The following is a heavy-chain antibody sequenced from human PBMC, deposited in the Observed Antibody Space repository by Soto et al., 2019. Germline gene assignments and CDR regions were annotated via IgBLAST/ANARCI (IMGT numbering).Heavy chain of an antibody. D-gene: IGHD1-26*01. CDR2: ISYDGSNK. J-gene: IGHJ4*02. CDR1: GFTFSSYG. CDR3: AKDGGRLVGATGVNY. Sequence: QVQLVESGGGVVQPGRSLRLSCAASGFTFSSYGMHWVRQAPGKGLEWVAVISYDGSNKYYADSVKGRFTISRDNSKNTLYLKMNSLRAEDTAVYYCAKDGGRLVGATGVNYWGQGTLVTVSS. V-gene: IGHV3-30*18.